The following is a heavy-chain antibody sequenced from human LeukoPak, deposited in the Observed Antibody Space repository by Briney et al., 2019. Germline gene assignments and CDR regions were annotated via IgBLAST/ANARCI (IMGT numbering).Heavy chain of an antibody. D-gene: IGHD2-2*01. CDR1: GFTFSSYG. V-gene: IGHV3-21*01. CDR2: ITCSSSNI. CDR3: VSKIVVVPAGHFRPVVW. J-gene: IGHJ4*02. Sequence: GGSLRLSCAASGFTFSSYGMNWVRQAPGKGLEWVSSITCSSSNIYYADSVKGRFTISRDNAKNSLYLQMNSLRAEDTAVYYRVSKIVVVPAGHFRPVVWWGEGTLLTV.